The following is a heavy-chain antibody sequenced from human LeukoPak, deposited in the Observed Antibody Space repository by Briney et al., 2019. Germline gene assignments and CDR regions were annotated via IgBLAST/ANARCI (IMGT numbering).Heavy chain of an antibody. CDR2: IYPGDSDT. Sequence: GESLKISCKGSGYTFASSWIGWVRQQPGKGLEWMGFIYPGDSDTRYSPSFQGQVTMSVDKSISTACLQWSSLKASDTAMYYCAKLVVRGVITSEFDYWGQGSLVTVSS. CDR3: AKLVVRGVITSEFDY. J-gene: IGHJ4*02. V-gene: IGHV5-51*01. CDR1: GYTFASSW. D-gene: IGHD3-10*01.